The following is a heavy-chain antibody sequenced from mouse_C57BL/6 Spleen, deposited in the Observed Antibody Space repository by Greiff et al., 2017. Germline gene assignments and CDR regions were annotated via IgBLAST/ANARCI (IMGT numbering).Heavy chain of an antibody. CDR2: IRSKSNNYAT. V-gene: IGHV10-1*01. Sequence: EVQLVESGGGLVQPKGSLKLSCAASGFSFNTYAMNWVRQAPGKGLEWVARIRSKSNNYATYYADSVKDRVTISRDDSESMLYLQMNNLKTEDTAMYFCVRRDGYYWYFDVWGTGTPVTVSS. CDR3: VRRDGYYWYFDV. D-gene: IGHD2-3*01. J-gene: IGHJ1*03. CDR1: GFSFNTYA.